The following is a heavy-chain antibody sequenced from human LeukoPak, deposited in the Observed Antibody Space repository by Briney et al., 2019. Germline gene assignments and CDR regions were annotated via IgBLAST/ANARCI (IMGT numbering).Heavy chain of an antibody. CDR3: ARDGPERITIFGVVITTKSIDY. CDR2: ISSSSDDI. Sequence: PGGSLRLSCAASGFTFSSYTMNWVRQAPGKGLEWVSSISSSSDDIYYADSVKGRFTISRDNAKNSLYLQMNSLRDEDTAVYYCARDGPERITIFGVVITTKSIDYWGQGTLVTVSS. J-gene: IGHJ4*02. D-gene: IGHD3-3*01. CDR1: GFTFSSYT. V-gene: IGHV3-21*01.